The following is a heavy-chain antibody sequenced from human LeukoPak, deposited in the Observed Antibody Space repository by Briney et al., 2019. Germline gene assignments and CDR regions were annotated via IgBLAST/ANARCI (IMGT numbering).Heavy chain of an antibody. J-gene: IGHJ4*02. CDR3: ARGTKTTVTPHFDY. V-gene: IGHV4-59*01. CDR1: GGSISSYH. D-gene: IGHD4-11*01. CDR2: IYYSGST. Sequence: PSETLSLTCTVSGGSISSYHWSWIRQPPGKGLEWIGYIYYSGSTNYNPSLKSRVTISVDTSKNQFSLKLSSVTAADTAVYYCARGTKTTVTPHFDYWGQGTLVTVSS.